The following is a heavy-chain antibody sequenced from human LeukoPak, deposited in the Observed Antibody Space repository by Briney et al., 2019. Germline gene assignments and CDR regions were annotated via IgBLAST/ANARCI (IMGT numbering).Heavy chain of an antibody. CDR3: ARLFYGHLWGTYRNGWDYFDY. D-gene: IGHD3-16*02. V-gene: IGHV4-39*02. J-gene: IGHJ4*02. CDR2: ISYSGIS. CDR1: GGSISTTSYY. Sequence: SETLSLTCDVSGGSISTTSYYWGWIRQPPGKGLEWIGTISYSGISHYNPSLKSRVTISVETSKTHFSLRLSSVTAADTAVYYCARLFYGHLWGTYRNGWDYFDYWGLGTLVTVSS.